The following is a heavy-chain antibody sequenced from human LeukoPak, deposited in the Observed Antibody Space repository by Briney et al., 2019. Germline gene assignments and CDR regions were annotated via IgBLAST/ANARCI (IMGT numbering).Heavy chain of an antibody. CDR3: VRGSTVTVKTLGY. CDR2: MNPNSGNT. D-gene: IGHD4-11*01. J-gene: IGHJ4*02. V-gene: IGHV1-8*03. CDR1: GYTFTSYD. Sequence: ASMKVSCKASGYTFTSYDINWVRQATGQGLEWMGWMNPNSGNTGYAQKFQGRVTITRNTSISTAYMELSSLRSEDTAVYYCVRGSTVTVKTLGYWGQGTLVTVSS.